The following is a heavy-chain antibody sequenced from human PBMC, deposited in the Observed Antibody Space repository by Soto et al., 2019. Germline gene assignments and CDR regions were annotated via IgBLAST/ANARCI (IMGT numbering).Heavy chain of an antibody. CDR1: GYTFTSYA. CDR3: ARVSGWYYFDY. J-gene: IGHJ4*02. D-gene: IGHD6-19*01. V-gene: IGHV1-3*01. CDR2: INAGNGNT. Sequence: QVQLVQSGAEVKKPGASVKVSCKASGYTFTSYAMHWVRQAPGQRLEWMGWINAGNGNTKYSQKFQGRVTMTRDTSASTAYMKLSSLRSEDTAVYYCARVSGWYYFDYWGQGTLVTVSS.